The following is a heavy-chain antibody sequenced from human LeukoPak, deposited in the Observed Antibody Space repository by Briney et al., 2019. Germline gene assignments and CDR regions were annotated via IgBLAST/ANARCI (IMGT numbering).Heavy chain of an antibody. CDR2: INPNSGGT. CDR3: ARDWNDSSGYYLLSYFDY. D-gene: IGHD3-22*01. CDR1: GYTFTGYY. Sequence: ASVKVSCKASGYTFTGYYMHWVRQAPGQGLEWMGWINPNSGGTNYAQKFQGRVTMTRDTSISTAYMELSRLRSDDTAVYYCARDWNDSSGYYLLSYFDYWGRGTLVTVSS. J-gene: IGHJ4*02. V-gene: IGHV1-2*02.